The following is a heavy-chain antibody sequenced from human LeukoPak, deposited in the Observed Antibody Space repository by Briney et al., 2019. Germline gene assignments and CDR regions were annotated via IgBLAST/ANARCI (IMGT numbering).Heavy chain of an antibody. V-gene: IGHV3-21*01. J-gene: IGHJ4*02. Sequence: PGGSLRLSCAASGFTFSSYSMNWVRQAPGKGLEWVSSISSSSSYIYYVDSVKGRFTISRDNAKNSLYLQMNSLRAEDTAVYYCARDGGSYSSSWYVVYWGQGTLVTVSS. CDR2: ISSSSSYI. CDR1: GFTFSSYS. CDR3: ARDGGSYSSSWYVVY. D-gene: IGHD6-13*01.